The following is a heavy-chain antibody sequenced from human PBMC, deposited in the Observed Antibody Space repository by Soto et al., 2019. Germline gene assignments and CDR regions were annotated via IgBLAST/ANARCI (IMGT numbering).Heavy chain of an antibody. CDR1: GGTISGYY. CDR2: IYSSGNT. Sequence: QVHLQESGPGLVKPSETLSLTCSVSGGTISGYYWTWIRQPAGKGLEWIGRIYSSGNTKYNPSLQSRVTMSLDTSNNQFSLRLTSVTAADTAVYYCARAQRFSDWFDPWGQGTLVTVSS. J-gene: IGHJ5*02. CDR3: ARAQRFSDWFDP. V-gene: IGHV4-4*07. D-gene: IGHD3-3*01.